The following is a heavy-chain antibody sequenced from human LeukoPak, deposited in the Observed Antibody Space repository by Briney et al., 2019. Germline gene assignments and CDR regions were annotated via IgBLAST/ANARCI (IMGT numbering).Heavy chain of an antibody. D-gene: IGHD5-18*01. V-gene: IGHV4-59*01. CDR3: ARDKPGYSYGSYAFDI. CDR1: GGSISSYY. CDR2: IYYSGST. Sequence: PSETLSLTCTVSGGSISSYYWSWIRQPPGKGLEWIGYIYYSGSTNYNPSLKSRVTISVDTSKNQFSLKLSSLTAADTAVYYCARDKPGYSYGSYAFDIWGQGTMVTVSS. J-gene: IGHJ3*02.